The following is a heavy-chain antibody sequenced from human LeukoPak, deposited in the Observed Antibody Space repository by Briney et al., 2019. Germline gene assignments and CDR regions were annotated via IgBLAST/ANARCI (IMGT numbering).Heavy chain of an antibody. V-gene: IGHV1-24*01. D-gene: IGHD4-17*01. J-gene: IGHJ4*02. CDR1: GYTLTELS. CDR3: ATASRDDYGDYVRGLAFDY. CDR2: FDPEDGET. Sequence: ASVKVSCKVSGYTLTELSMHWVRQAPGKGLEWMGGFDPEDGETIYAQKFQGRVTMTEDTSTDTAYMELSSLRSEDTAVYYCATASRDDYGDYVRGLAFDYWGQGTLVTVSS.